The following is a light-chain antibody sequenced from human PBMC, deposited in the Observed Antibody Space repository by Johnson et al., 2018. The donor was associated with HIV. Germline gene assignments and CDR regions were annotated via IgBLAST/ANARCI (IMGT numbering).Light chain of an antibody. Sequence: QSVLTQPPSVSAAPGQKVTISCSGSSSNIGNNYVSWYQQLPGTAPKLLICENNKRPSGIPDRFSGSKYGTSATLGITGLQTGDEADYYCGTWDTSLSAPYVFGTWTKVTVL. CDR3: GTWDTSLSAPYV. V-gene: IGLV1-51*02. CDR2: ENN. CDR1: SSNIGNNY. J-gene: IGLJ1*01.